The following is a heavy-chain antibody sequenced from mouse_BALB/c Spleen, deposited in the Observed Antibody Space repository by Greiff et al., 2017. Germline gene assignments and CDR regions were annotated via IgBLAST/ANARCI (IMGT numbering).Heavy chain of an antibody. J-gene: IGHJ2*01. Sequence: EVMLVESGGDLVKPGGSLKLSCAASGFTFSSYGMSWVRQTPDKRLEWVATISSGGSYTYYPDSVKGRFTISRDNAKNTLYLQMSSLKSEDTAMYYCARQREYYGNYLDYWGQGTTLTVSS. D-gene: IGHD2-1*01. CDR2: ISSGGSYT. CDR1: GFTFSSYG. V-gene: IGHV5-6*01. CDR3: ARQREYYGNYLDY.